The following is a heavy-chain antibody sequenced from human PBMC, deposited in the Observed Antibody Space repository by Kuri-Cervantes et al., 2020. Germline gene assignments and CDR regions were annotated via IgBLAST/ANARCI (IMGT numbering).Heavy chain of an antibody. CDR2: ISYDGSNK. CDR1: GFTFSSYA. J-gene: IGHJ6*02. Sequence: GESLKISCAASGFTFSSYAMHWVRQAPGKGLEWVAVISYDGSNKYYADSVKGRFTISRDNSKNTLYLQMNSLRAEDTAVYYCARDRVVVPAAIWGDYYYYGMDVWGQGTTVTVSS. V-gene: IGHV3-30-3*01. D-gene: IGHD2-2*01. CDR3: ARDRVVVPAAIWGDYYYYGMDV.